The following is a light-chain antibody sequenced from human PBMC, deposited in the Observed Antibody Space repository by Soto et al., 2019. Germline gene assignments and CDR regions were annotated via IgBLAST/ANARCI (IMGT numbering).Light chain of an antibody. CDR1: SGHSSYA. Sequence: QPVLTQSPSASASLGASVKLTCTLSSGHSSYAIAWHQLQPEKGPRYLMKLNSDGSHSKGDGIPDRFSGSSSVAERYLTISSLQSEDEADYYFQTCGTVIRVFGGWTKLTVL. V-gene: IGLV4-69*01. J-gene: IGLJ3*02. CDR2: LNSDGSH. CDR3: QTCGTVIRV.